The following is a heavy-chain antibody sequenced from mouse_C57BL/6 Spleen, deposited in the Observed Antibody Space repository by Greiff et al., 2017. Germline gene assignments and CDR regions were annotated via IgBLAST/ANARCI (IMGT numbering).Heavy chain of an antibody. CDR2: INPNNGGT. CDR1: GYTFTDYY. D-gene: IGHD2-5*01. Sequence: EVKLQQSGPELVKPGASVKISCKASGYTFTDYYMNWVKQSHGKSLEWIGDINPNNGGTSYNQKFKGKATLTVDKSSSTAYMELRSLTSEDSAVYYCARGGKYSNYVYYYAMDYWGQGTSVTVSS. J-gene: IGHJ4*01. V-gene: IGHV1-26*01. CDR3: ARGGKYSNYVYYYAMDY.